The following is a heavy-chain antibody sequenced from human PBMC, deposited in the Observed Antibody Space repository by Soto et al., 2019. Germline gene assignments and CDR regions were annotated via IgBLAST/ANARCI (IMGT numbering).Heavy chain of an antibody. Sequence: GASLKVFCKASGVTFSSYAISWVRQAPGQGLEWMGGIIPIFGTANYAQKFQGRVTITADESTSTAYMELSSLRSEDTAVYYCARDQYCSGGSCYSPSWYYYYGMDVWGQGTTVTVSS. J-gene: IGHJ6*02. CDR3: ARDQYCSGGSCYSPSWYYYYGMDV. V-gene: IGHV1-69*13. CDR2: IIPIFGTA. CDR1: GVTFSSYA. D-gene: IGHD2-15*01.